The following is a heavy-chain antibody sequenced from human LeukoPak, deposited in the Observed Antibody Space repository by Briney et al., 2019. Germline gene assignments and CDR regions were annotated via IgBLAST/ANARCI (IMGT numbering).Heavy chain of an antibody. D-gene: IGHD3-10*01. V-gene: IGHV5-51*01. Sequence: GESLKISCKGSGYRFANHWIGWVRQMPGKGLEWMGIIYPGDSDTKYSPSLQGQVTISADTSVSIAYLQWSSLKASDTALYFCATVVRGAIGYWGQGTLVTVSS. J-gene: IGHJ4*02. CDR3: ATVVRGAIGY. CDR2: IYPGDSDT. CDR1: GYRFANHW.